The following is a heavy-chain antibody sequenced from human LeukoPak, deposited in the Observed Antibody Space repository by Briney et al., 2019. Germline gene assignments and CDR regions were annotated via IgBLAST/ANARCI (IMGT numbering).Heavy chain of an antibody. D-gene: IGHD5-18*01. CDR1: GYTFTSYD. Sequence: EASVKVSCKASGYTFTSYDINWVRQATGQGLEWMGWMNPNSGNTGYAQKFQGRVTMIRNTSISTAYMELSSLRSEDTAVYYCARVNGYSYGSLDDYWGQGTLVTVSS. V-gene: IGHV1-8*01. CDR2: MNPNSGNT. CDR3: ARVNGYSYGSLDDY. J-gene: IGHJ4*02.